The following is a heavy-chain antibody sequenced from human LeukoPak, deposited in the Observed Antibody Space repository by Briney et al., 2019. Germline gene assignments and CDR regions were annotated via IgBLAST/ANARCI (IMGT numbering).Heavy chain of an antibody. D-gene: IGHD3-22*01. V-gene: IGHV4-59*12. J-gene: IGHJ5*02. Sequence: SETLSLTCTVSGGSISSYYWSWIRQPPGKGLEWIGYIYYSGSTNYNPSLKSRVTISVDTSKNQFSLKLSSVTAADTAAYYCASTTYYYDSSGYYYPWGQGTLVTVSS. CDR2: IYYSGST. CDR1: GGSISSYY. CDR3: ASTTYYYDSSGYYYP.